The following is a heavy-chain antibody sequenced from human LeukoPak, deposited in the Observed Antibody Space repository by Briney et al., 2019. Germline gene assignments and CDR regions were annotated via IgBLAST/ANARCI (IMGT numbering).Heavy chain of an antibody. J-gene: IGHJ4*02. Sequence: GESLKISCKASGYSFTTYWIGWVRQMPGKGLELMGIIYTGDSDTKYSPSFQGQVTISADKSISTAYLQWSSLKASDTAMYYCARASRDGYNQNFDYWGQGTLVTVSS. D-gene: IGHD5-24*01. CDR3: ARASRDGYNQNFDY. V-gene: IGHV5-51*01. CDR2: IYTGDSDT. CDR1: GYSFTTYW.